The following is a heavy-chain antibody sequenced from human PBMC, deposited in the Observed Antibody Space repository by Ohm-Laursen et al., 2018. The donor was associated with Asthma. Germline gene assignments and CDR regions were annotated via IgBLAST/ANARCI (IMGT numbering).Heavy chain of an antibody. CDR2: IYYSGST. Sequence: SETLSLTCTVSGGSISSGGYYWSWIRQHPGKGLEWIGYIYYSGSTYYNPSLKSRVTISVDTSKNQFSLKLSSVTAADTAVYYCARTGLDYGGNSLGAFDIWGQGTMVTVSS. CDR3: ARTGLDYGGNSLGAFDI. D-gene: IGHD4-23*01. CDR1: GGSISSGGYY. J-gene: IGHJ3*02. V-gene: IGHV4-31*03.